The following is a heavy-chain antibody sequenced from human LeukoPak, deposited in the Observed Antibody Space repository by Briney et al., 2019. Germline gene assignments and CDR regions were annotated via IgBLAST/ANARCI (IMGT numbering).Heavy chain of an antibody. J-gene: IGHJ6*03. Sequence: ASVKVSCKASGYTFTNYFIHWVRQAPGQGLEWMGIVNPTDDRPNYTQKFQGRLTMTRDTSTSTVYMYLSSLRSDDTAVYYCARDPSVAGTVYYMDVWGEGTTVTVSS. CDR3: ARDPSVAGTVYYMDV. CDR2: VNPTDDRP. CDR1: GYTFTNYF. V-gene: IGHV1-46*01. D-gene: IGHD6-19*01.